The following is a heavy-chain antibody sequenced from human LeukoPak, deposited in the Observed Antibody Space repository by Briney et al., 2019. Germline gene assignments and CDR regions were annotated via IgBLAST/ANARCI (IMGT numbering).Heavy chain of an antibody. V-gene: IGHV3-21*01. CDR3: ARSITGTTFSGDY. CDR2: ISSSSYI. D-gene: IGHD1-7*01. J-gene: IGHJ4*02. Sequence: PGGSLRLSCAASGFTFSSYSMNWVRQAPGKGLEWVSSISSSSYIYYADSVKGRSTISRDNAKNSLYLQMNSLRAEDTAVYYCARSITGTTFSGDYWGQGTLVTVSS. CDR1: GFTFSSYS.